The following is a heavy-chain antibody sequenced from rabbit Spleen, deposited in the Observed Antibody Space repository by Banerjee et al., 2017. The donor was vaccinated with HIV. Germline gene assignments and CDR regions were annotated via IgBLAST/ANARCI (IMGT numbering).Heavy chain of an antibody. CDR3: ARDAGSGAYIDGYFNL. Sequence: QEQLVESGGGLVQPGASLTLTCTASGFSFSSSYDMCWVRQAPGKGLEWIACIYTGNGNTYYASWAKGRFTISKTSSTTVTLQMTSLTVADTATYFCARDAGSGAYIDGYFNLWGQGTLVTVS. V-gene: IGHV1S45*01. CDR2: IYTGNGNT. CDR1: GFSFSSSYD. J-gene: IGHJ4*01. D-gene: IGHD8-1*01.